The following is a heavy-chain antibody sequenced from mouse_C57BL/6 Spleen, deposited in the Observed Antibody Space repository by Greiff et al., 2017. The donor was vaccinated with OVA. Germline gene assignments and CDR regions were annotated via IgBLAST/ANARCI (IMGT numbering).Heavy chain of an antibody. V-gene: IGHV1-64*01. CDR1: GYTFTSYW. CDR2: IHPNSGST. CDR3: ARDKDYAMDY. Sequence: QVQLQQSGAELVKPGASVKLSCKASGYTFTSYWMHWVKQRPGQGLEWIGMIHPNSGSTNYNEKFKSKATLTVDKSSSTAYMQLSSLTSEDSAVYYCARDKDYAMDYWGQGTSVTVSS. J-gene: IGHJ4*01.